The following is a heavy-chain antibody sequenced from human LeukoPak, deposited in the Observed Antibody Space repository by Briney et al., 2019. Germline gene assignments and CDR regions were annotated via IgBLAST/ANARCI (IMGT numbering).Heavy chain of an antibody. Sequence: PGGSLRLSCAASGFTFSSYWMHWVRQAPGKGLAWVSRINSDGSSTSYADSVKGRFTISRDNAKNTLYLQMNSLRAEDTAVYYCARGGRWLQYSYWGQGTLVTVSS. CDR1: GFTFSSYW. CDR2: INSDGSST. V-gene: IGHV3-74*01. J-gene: IGHJ4*02. CDR3: ARGGRWLQYSY. D-gene: IGHD5-24*01.